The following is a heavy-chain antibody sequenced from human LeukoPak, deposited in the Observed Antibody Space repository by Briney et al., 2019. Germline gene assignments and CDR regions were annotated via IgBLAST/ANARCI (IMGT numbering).Heavy chain of an antibody. V-gene: IGHV3-48*02. CDR1: GFTFSSYS. D-gene: IGHD1-26*01. Sequence: GGSLRLSCAASGFTFSSYSMNWVGQAPGKGLEWVSHITASGSAMFYADSVKGRFTIYRDNAKNSLYLQMNSLRDEDTAVYYCASSGSYRFDYWGQGTLVTVSS. J-gene: IGHJ4*02. CDR2: ITASGSAM. CDR3: ASSGSYRFDY.